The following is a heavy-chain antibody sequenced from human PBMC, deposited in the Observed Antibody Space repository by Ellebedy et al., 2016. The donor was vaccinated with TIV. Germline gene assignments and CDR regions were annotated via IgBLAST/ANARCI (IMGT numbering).Heavy chain of an antibody. CDR3: AVLSVEMATIPFDY. CDR2: INPSGGTT. CDR1: GYTFTNYY. D-gene: IGHD5-24*01. V-gene: IGHV1-46*01. Sequence: AASVTVSCKASGYTFTNYYIHWVRQAPGQGLEWMGVINPSGGTTTYAQKFQGRVTMTRDTSTSTVYMELSRLRSEDTAVDYCAVLSVEMATIPFDYWGQGTLVTVSS. J-gene: IGHJ4*02.